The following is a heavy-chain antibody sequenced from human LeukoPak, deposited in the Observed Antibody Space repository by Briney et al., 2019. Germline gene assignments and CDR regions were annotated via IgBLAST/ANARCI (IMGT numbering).Heavy chain of an antibody. J-gene: IGHJ4*02. CDR1: GFTFSSYS. V-gene: IGHV3-21*04. D-gene: IGHD1-26*01. Sequence: PGGSLRLSCAASGFTFSSYSMNWVRQAPGKGLEWVSSISSSSSYIYYADSVKGRFTISRDNAKNSLYLQMNSLRAEDTALYYCAKGHSGSYYDGNFDYWGQGTLVTVSS. CDR2: ISSSSSYI. CDR3: AKGHSGSYYDGNFDY.